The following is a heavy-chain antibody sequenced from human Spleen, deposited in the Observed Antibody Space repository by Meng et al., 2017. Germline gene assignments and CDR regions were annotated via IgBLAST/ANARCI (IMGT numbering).Heavy chain of an antibody. CDR2: IWSDGDTK. V-gene: IGHV3-33*06. D-gene: IGHD3-10*01. Sequence: QVQLVESGGGVVQPGRALRLSCAASGFTFSSLGMHWVRQAPGKGLEWVAVIWSDGDTKYYADSVKDRFTISRDNSKNTLHLQMNSLTAEDTAVYYCAKNYGSGWGQGTLVTVSS. J-gene: IGHJ4*02. CDR1: GFTFSSLG. CDR3: AKNYGSG.